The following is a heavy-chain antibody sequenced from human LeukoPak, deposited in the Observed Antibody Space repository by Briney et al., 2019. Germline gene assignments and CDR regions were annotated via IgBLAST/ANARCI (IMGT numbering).Heavy chain of an antibody. CDR2: ISTSSGTI. Sequence: GGSLRLSCAASGSTFSSYSMNWVRQAPGKGLEWVSHISTSSGTIYYADSVKGRFTISRDNAKNSLYLQMNSLRDEDTAVYYCARVLRGAFDIWGQGTMVTVSS. J-gene: IGHJ3*02. CDR1: GSTFSSYS. V-gene: IGHV3-48*02. CDR3: ARVLRGAFDI. D-gene: IGHD3-10*01.